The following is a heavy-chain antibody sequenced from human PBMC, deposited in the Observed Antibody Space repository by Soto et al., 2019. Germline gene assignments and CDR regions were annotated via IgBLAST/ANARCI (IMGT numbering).Heavy chain of an antibody. J-gene: IGHJ3*02. V-gene: IGHV6-1*01. CDR2: TYYRSKWYN. CDR3: AYTFAVAGRDTFDI. CDR1: GDSVSSYSAT. Sequence: PSQTLSLTCDISGDSVSSYSATWNWIRQSPSRGLEWLGRTYYRSKWYNDYAVSVKSRITIDPDTSKNQFSLQLNSVTPEDTALYYCAYTFAVAGRDTFDIWGQGTMVTVSS. D-gene: IGHD6-19*01.